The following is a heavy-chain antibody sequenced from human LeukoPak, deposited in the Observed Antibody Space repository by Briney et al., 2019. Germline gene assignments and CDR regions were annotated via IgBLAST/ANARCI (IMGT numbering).Heavy chain of an antibody. CDR3: ARGTKWEPDAFDI. Sequence: SETLSLTCTVSGGSISSSSYYWGWIRQPPGKGLEWIGSIYYSGSTYYNPSLKSRVTISVDTSKNQFSLKLSSVTAADTAVHYCARGTKWEPDAFDIWGQGTMVTVSS. CDR1: GGSISSSSYY. CDR2: IYYSGST. J-gene: IGHJ3*02. V-gene: IGHV4-39*01. D-gene: IGHD1-26*01.